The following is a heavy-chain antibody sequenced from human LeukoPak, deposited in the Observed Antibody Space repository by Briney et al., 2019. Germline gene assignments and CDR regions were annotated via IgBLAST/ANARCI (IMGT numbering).Heavy chain of an antibody. J-gene: IGHJ4*02. CDR3: AKDITHYDSSGYPDY. V-gene: IGHV3-20*04. CDR1: RFTFDEYG. D-gene: IGHD3-22*01. Sequence: GGSLRLSCAASRFTFDEYGMSWVRQTAGKGLEWVSGINWNGRSIGYADSVKGRFTISRDNAKNSLYLQMNSLRAEDTALYYCAKDITHYDSSGYPDYWGQGTLVTVSS. CDR2: INWNGRSI.